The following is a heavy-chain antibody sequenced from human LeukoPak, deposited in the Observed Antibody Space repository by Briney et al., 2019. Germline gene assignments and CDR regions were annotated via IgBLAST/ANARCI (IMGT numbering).Heavy chain of an antibody. CDR3: AREGKTYYYDSSGEN. D-gene: IGHD3-22*01. CDR1: GGTFSSYA. V-gene: IGHV1-69*04. J-gene: IGHJ4*02. CDR2: IIPILGIE. Sequence: SVKVSCKSSGGTFSSYAISWVRQAPGQGLELMGRIIPILGIENYAKKFQGRVTITADKSTSTAYMELSSLRSEDTAVYYCAREGKTYYYDSSGENWGQGTLVTVSS.